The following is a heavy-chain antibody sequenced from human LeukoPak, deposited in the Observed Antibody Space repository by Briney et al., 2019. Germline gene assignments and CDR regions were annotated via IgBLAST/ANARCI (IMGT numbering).Heavy chain of an antibody. CDR1: GFTFSSYS. V-gene: IGHV3-7*01. J-gene: IGHJ4*02. D-gene: IGHD6-13*01. CDR2: IKHDGSEK. Sequence: PGGSLRLSCAASGFTFSSYSMSWVRQAPGKGLEWVASIKHDGSEKYYVDSVKGRFTISRDNARNSLYLQMNSLRAEDTAVYYCARVGGAIAAARTFLDYWGQGTLVTVSS. CDR3: ARVGGAIAAARTFLDY.